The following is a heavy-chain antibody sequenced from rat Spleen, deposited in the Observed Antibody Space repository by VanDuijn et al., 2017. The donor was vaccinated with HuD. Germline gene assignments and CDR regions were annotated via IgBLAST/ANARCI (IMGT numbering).Heavy chain of an antibody. CDR2: ISTSGGTT. D-gene: IGHD1-1*01. Sequence: EVQLVESGGGLVQPGRSLTLSCAASGFTFSNYDMAWVRQAPTKGLEWVASISTSGGTTYYRDSVKGRLTVSRDNPKNTLYLQMDSLRSEDTATYYRARHARENYYSGPFPYWGQGTLVTVSS. CDR1: GFTFSNYD. V-gene: IGHV5S13*01. CDR3: ARHARENYYSGPFPY. J-gene: IGHJ3*01.